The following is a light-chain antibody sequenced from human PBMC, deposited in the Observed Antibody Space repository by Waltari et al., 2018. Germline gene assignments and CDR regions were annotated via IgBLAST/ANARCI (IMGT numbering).Light chain of an antibody. CDR3: SAYTRSGTYV. Sequence: SSELTQDPAVSVALGQTVRITCQGDTLRRHLASWFQQKPGQTPVVVVHGENDRPRGVSNRFSGSKSGNTASLTISGLQAEDEADYYCSAYTRSGTYVFGTGTKVTVL. V-gene: IGLV3-19*01. CDR1: TLRRHL. J-gene: IGLJ1*01. CDR2: GEN.